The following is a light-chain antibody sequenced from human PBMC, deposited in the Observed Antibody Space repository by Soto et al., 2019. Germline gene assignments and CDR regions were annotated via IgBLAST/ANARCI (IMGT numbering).Light chain of an antibody. Sequence: EIVMTQSPATLSVSPGERVTLSCRGSQSVSSNLAWYQQKPGQAPRLLIYGASTRATGIPARFSGSGSGTEFTLTISSLQFEDFAVYYCQQYNSWPSYTFGQGTKLEIE. V-gene: IGKV3-15*01. CDR1: QSVSSN. CDR2: GAS. J-gene: IGKJ2*01. CDR3: QQYNSWPSYT.